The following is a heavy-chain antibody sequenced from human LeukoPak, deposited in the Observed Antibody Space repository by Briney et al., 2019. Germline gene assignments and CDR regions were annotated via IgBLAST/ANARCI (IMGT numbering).Heavy chain of an antibody. CDR1: GGSINDYY. V-gene: IGHV4-59*01. CDR3: ARVSIVYGMDV. J-gene: IGHJ6*02. Sequence: SETLSLTCTVSGGSINDYYWSWIRQPPGKGLEWIGYMYYTGGTNYNPSLKSRVTMSVDTSKTRFFLKLSSVTAADTALYYCARVSIVYGMDVWGQGTAVTVS. CDR2: MYYTGGT. D-gene: IGHD3-3*02.